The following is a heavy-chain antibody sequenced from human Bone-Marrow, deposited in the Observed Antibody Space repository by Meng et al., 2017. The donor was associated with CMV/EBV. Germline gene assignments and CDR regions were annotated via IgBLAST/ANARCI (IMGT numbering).Heavy chain of an antibody. CDR1: GEAFSAYY. Sequence: SETLSLTCGFYGEAFSAYYWTWIRQPPGKGLEWIGEINHSGRTNYNPSLKSRITISVDTSKNQFSLKLNSMTAADTAVYYCARGRPAATTASWFDPWGQGTRVTVSS. CDR2: INHSGRT. D-gene: IGHD2-2*01. J-gene: IGHJ5*02. V-gene: IGHV4-34*01. CDR3: ARGRPAATTASWFDP.